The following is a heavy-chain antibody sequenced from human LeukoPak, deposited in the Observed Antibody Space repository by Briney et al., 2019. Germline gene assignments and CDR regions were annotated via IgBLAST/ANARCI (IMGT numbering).Heavy chain of an antibody. D-gene: IGHD3-9*01. CDR3: ARELRYFDWSQEAFDI. J-gene: IGHJ3*02. CDR2: IYSSGST. V-gene: IGHV3-66*01. Sequence: GGSLRLSCAASGFSVSSNSMNWVRQAPGKGLEWVSIIYSSGSTYYADSVKGRFTISRDNSRNTLYLQMNSLRAEDTAVYYCARELRYFDWSQEAFDIWGQGTMVTVSS. CDR1: GFSVSSNS.